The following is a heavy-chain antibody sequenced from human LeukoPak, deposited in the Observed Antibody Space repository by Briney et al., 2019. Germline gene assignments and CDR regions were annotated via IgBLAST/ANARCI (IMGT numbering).Heavy chain of an antibody. J-gene: IGHJ6*03. CDR1: GFTFSNAW. V-gene: IGHV3-15*01. D-gene: IGHD5-12*01. CDR2: IKSKTDDGTT. CDR3: TTETGKWLRFLARESRYNYYYYMDV. Sequence: PGGSLRLSCAASGFTFSNAWMSWVRQAPGRGLEWVGRIKSKTDDGTTDYAAPVKGRFSISRDDSKNTLYLQMNSLKTEDTAVYYCTTETGKWLRFLARESRYNYYYYMDVWGKGTTVTISS.